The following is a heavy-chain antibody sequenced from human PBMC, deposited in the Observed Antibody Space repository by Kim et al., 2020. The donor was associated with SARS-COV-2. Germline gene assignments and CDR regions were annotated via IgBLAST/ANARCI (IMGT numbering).Heavy chain of an antibody. CDR1: GGSISSGGYY. J-gene: IGHJ4*02. CDR2: IYYSGST. V-gene: IGHV4-31*03. Sequence: SETLSLTCTVSGGSISSGGYYWSWIRQHPGKGLEWIGYIYYSGSTYHNPSLKSRVTISVDTSKNQFSLKLSSVTAADTAVYYCAREVPTVTYFDYWGQGTLVTVSS. CDR3: AREVPTVTYFDY. D-gene: IGHD4-17*01.